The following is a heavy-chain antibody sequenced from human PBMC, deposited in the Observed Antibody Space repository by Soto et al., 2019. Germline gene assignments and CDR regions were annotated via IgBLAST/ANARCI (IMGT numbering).Heavy chain of an antibody. CDR1: GFTFSSYG. CDR3: AKDREGALGYCSGGSCYPLGS. V-gene: IGHV3-30*18. J-gene: IGHJ5*02. Sequence: PGGSLRLSCAASGFTFSSYGMHWVRQAPGKGLEWVAVISYDGSNKYYADSVKGRFTISRDNSKNTLYLQMNSLRAEDTAVYYCAKDREGALGYCSGGSCYPLGSWGQGTLVTVSS. D-gene: IGHD2-15*01. CDR2: ISYDGSNK.